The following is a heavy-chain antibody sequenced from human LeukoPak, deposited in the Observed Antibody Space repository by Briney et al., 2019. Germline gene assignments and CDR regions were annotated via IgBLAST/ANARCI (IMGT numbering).Heavy chain of an antibody. J-gene: IGHJ4*02. V-gene: IGHV3-11*01. Sequence: PGGSLRLSCAASGFTFSDYYMSWIRQAPGKGLEWVSYISSSGSTIYYADSVKGRFTISRDNAKNSLYLQMNSLRAEDKAVYYCARDQDDYEFPDYWGQGTLVTVSS. CDR3: ARDQDDYEFPDY. CDR2: ISSSGSTI. CDR1: GFTFSDYY. D-gene: IGHD4-17*01.